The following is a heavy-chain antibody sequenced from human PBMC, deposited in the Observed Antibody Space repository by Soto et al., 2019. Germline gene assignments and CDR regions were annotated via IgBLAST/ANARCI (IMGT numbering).Heavy chain of an antibody. CDR3: ARAVNHDFWSGYSPFDY. CDR1: GGSTSSGGFY. CDR2: IYYNGDT. J-gene: IGHJ4*02. Sequence: LSLTCSVSGGSTSSGGFYWSWIRHHPGKGLEWIGYIYYNGDTYYNPSLKNRVTISVDTSNNQFSLNLSSVTAADTAVYYCARAVNHDFWSGYSPFDYWSQGTLVTVYS. D-gene: IGHD3-3*01. V-gene: IGHV4-31*03.